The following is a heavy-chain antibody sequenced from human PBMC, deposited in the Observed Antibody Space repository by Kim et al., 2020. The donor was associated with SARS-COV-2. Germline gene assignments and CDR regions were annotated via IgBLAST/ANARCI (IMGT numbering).Heavy chain of an antibody. CDR2: ISYDGSNK. J-gene: IGHJ4*02. CDR1: GFTFSSYA. V-gene: IGHV3-30-3*01. D-gene: IGHD3-10*01. CDR3: ARARSGSYLSDFDY. Sequence: GGSLRLSCAASGFTFSSYAMHWVRQAPGKGLEWVAVISYDGSNKYYADSVKGRFTISRDNSKNTLYLQMNSLRAEDTAVYYCARARSGSYLSDFDYWCQG.